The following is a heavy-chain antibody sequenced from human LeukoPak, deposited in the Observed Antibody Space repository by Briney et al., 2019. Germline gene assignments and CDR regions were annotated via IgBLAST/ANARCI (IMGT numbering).Heavy chain of an antibody. CDR3: ARGAYYYDSSGYIDAFDI. CDR1: GYTFTSYD. D-gene: IGHD3-22*01. Sequence: ASVKVSCKASGYTFTSYDINWVRQATGQGLEWMGWMNPNSGNTGYAQKFQGRVTITRNTSISTAYMELSSLRSEDTAVYYCARGAYYYDSSGYIDAFDIWGQGTMVTVSS. CDR2: MNPNSGNT. J-gene: IGHJ3*02. V-gene: IGHV1-8*03.